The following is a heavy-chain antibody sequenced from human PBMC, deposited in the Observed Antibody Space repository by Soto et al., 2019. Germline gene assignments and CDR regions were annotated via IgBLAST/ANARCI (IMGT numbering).Heavy chain of an antibody. Sequence: SETLSLTCTVSGGSISTYYWSWIRQPPGKGLEWIGYIYYSGSTNYNPSLKSRVTMSVDTSKNQFSLKLSSVTAADTAVYYCARLIATAGTPLDYWGQGTPVTVSS. D-gene: IGHD6-13*01. CDR3: ARLIATAGTPLDY. J-gene: IGHJ4*02. CDR2: IYYSGST. V-gene: IGHV4-59*08. CDR1: GGSISTYY.